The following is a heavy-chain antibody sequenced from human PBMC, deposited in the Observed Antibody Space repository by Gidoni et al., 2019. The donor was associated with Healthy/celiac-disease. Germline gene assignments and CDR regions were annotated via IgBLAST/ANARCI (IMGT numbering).Heavy chain of an antibody. Sequence: EVQLLASGGGLVQPGGSLRLPCAASGFTFCSHDMSWVRQDPGKGLEWVSAISGSGGSTYYADSVKGRFTISRDNSKNTLYLQMNSLRAEDTAVYYCAKDDLTHSSGWFGFDYWGQGTLVTVSS. J-gene: IGHJ4*02. CDR2: ISGSGGST. D-gene: IGHD6-19*01. V-gene: IGHV3-23*01. CDR1: GFTFCSHD. CDR3: AKDDLTHSSGWFGFDY.